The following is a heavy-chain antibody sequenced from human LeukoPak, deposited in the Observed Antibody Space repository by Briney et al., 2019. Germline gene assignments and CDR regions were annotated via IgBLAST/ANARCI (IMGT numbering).Heavy chain of an antibody. CDR1: GFTFSNYA. V-gene: IGHV3-23*01. Sequence: PGGSLRLSCAASGFTFSNYAMSWVRQAPGKGLEWVSGISGSGDSTYSADSVKGRFAISRDNSKNTLYLQMNSLTAEDTAVYYCAKDRIVSGRMGAASYWGQGTLVTVAS. J-gene: IGHJ4*02. CDR2: ISGSGDST. CDR3: AKDRIVSGRMGAASY. D-gene: IGHD6-25*01.